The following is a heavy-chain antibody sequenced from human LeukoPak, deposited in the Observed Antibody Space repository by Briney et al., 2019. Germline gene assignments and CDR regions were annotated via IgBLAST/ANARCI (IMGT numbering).Heavy chain of an antibody. CDR3: AKGGNYDILTDY. CDR2: ISGSGGST. CDR1: GFTFSYQA. V-gene: IGHV3-23*01. J-gene: IGHJ4*02. D-gene: IGHD3-9*01. Sequence: GGSLRLSCAASGFTFSYQAMTWVRQAPGKGLEWVSGISGSGGSTYYADSVKGRFTVSRDDSKNTLCLQMNSLRAEDTAVYYCAKGGNYDILTDYWGQGTLVTVSS.